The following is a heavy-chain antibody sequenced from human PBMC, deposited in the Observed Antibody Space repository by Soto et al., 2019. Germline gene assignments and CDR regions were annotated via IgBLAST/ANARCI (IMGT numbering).Heavy chain of an antibody. Sequence: QVQLVESGGGVVQPGRSLRLSCAASGFTFSSYGMHWVRQAPGKGLEWVAVISYDGSSKYYADSVKGRFTISRDNSKNTLYLQMNCLRAEDTAVYYCAKEGQYYDILTGYRSYYGMDVWGQGTTVTVSS. CDR1: GFTFSSYG. V-gene: IGHV3-30*18. D-gene: IGHD3-9*01. CDR3: AKEGQYYDILTGYRSYYGMDV. CDR2: ISYDGSSK. J-gene: IGHJ6*02.